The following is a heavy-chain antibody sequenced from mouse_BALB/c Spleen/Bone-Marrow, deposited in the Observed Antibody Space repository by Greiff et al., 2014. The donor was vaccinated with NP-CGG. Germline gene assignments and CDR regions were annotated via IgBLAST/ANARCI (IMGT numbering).Heavy chain of an antibody. CDR2: NRNKANGYTT. CDR3: ARDMGGILFDP. CDR1: GFTFTDYY. D-gene: IGHD4-1*01. J-gene: IGHJ2*01. V-gene: IGHV7-3*02. Sequence: EVKLMESGGGLVQPGGSLRLSCATSGFTFTDYYMNWVRQPPGEALERLAFNRNKANGYTTEYSASVKGRFTISRDNSQSILYLHMNTLRAEDSATYYCARDMGGILFDPWGQGTTLTVSS.